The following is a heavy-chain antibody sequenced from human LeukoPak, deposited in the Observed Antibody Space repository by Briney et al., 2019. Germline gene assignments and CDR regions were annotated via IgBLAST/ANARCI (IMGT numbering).Heavy chain of an antibody. J-gene: IGHJ4*02. CDR2: IYYSGST. CDR3: ARDLNKGFDY. Sequence: SETPSLTCTVSGGSISSYYWSWIRQPPGKGLEWIGYIYYSGSTNYNPSLKSRVTISVDTSKNQFSLKLSSVTAADTAVYYCARDLNKGFDYWGQGTLVTVSS. V-gene: IGHV4-59*01. CDR1: GGSISSYY. D-gene: IGHD1/OR15-1a*01.